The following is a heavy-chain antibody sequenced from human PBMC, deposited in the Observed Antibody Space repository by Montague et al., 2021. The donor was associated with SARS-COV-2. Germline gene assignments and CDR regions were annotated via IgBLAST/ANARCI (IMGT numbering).Heavy chain of an antibody. CDR2: ISYSGNN. Sequence: SETLSLTCTVSGASVRSGNSNWHWNWQPQGKGLVWNRYISYSGNNNYSPSLKSRVTISADKTKNQLSLKVITATAADTDVYYCARIGYESVGYYYIYPDWGRGALITVAS. CDR1: GASVRSGNSN. J-gene: IGHJ1*01. V-gene: IGHV4-61*01. CDR3: ARIGYESVGYYYIYPD. D-gene: IGHD3-22*01.